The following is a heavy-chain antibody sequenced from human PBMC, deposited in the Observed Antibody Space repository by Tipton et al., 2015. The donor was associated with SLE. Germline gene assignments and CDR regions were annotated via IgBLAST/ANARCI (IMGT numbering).Heavy chain of an antibody. CDR1: GFTFDDYA. CDR2: ISWNSNVI. V-gene: IGHV3-9*01. Sequence: RSLRLSCAASGFTFDDYAMHWVRQAPGRGLEWVSGISWNSNVINYADSVKGRFTISRDNAKNSLYLEMNGLRVEDTALYYCTKGRGDTNFQHWGQGVLVTVSS. CDR3: TKGRGDTNFQH. D-gene: IGHD3-10*01. J-gene: IGHJ1*01.